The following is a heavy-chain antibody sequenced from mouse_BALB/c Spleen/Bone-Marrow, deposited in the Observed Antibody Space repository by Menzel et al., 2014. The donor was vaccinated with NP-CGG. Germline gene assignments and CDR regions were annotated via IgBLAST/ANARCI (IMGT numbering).Heavy chain of an antibody. V-gene: IGHV4-1*02. CDR1: GFDFSRYW. CDR2: INPDSRTI. CDR3: ARPDYYGYLNY. D-gene: IGHD1-1*01. J-gene: IGHJ2*01. Sequence: DVKLQESGGGLVQPGGSLKLSCAASGFDFSRYWMNWVRQAPGKGLEWIGEINPDSRTINYSPSLKDKFIISRDNAKNTLFLRLNKLRSEDTALYYCARPDYYGYLNYWGQGTTLTVSS.